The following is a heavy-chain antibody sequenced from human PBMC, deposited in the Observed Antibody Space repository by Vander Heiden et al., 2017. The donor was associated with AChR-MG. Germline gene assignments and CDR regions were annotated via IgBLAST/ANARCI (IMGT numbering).Heavy chain of an antibody. V-gene: IGHV1-46*01. CDR2: MKTSGGST. Sequence: QVQLVQSGAEANKPGASVILSCQTSGYFFSPHDTHWVRQAPGQGLEWMGTMKTSGGSTKYAQQLEGRLTLTRDTSTRTVYMEVTSLRLEDAAIYYCARENQKWFDPWGQGTLVTVSS. CDR1: GYFFSPHD. J-gene: IGHJ5*02. CDR3: ARENQKWFDP.